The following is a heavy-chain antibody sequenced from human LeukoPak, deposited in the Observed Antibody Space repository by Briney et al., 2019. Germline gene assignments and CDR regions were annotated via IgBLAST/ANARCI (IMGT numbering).Heavy chain of an antibody. Sequence: SVKLSRKASGYSFTIYGFSWVRQAPGPGNEWMGWIRVYNGKTNNAQKLQGRVTMTTDTSTSTAYMVQRSLRSDDTAVYYCSRLGCLVGDPGAFDIWGQGTLVTVSS. D-gene: IGHD1-26*01. J-gene: IGHJ3*02. CDR2: IRVYNGKT. CDR3: SRLGCLVGDPGAFDI. CDR1: GYSFTIYG. V-gene: IGHV1-18*01.